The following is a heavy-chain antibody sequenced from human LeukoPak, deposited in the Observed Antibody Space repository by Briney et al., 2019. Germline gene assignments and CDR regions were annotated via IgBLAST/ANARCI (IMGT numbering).Heavy chain of an antibody. J-gene: IGHJ3*02. Sequence: KASETLSLTCTVSGGSISSYYWSWIRQPPGKGLEWIGYIYYSGSTNYNPSLESRVTISVDTSKNQFSLKLSSVTAADTAVYYCARGRGYAFDIWGQGTMVTVSS. D-gene: IGHD1-26*01. CDR1: GGSISSYY. CDR2: IYYSGST. V-gene: IGHV4-59*01. CDR3: ARGRGYAFDI.